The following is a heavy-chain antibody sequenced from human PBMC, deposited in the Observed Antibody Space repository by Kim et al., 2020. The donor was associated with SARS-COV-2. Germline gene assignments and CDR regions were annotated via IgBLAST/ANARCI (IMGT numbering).Heavy chain of an antibody. V-gene: IGHV1-8*01. CDR1: GYTFTSHD. D-gene: IGHD6-13*01. CDR2: MNPNSGNT. J-gene: IGHJ5*02. CDR3: ARGGSSWSNWFDP. Sequence: ASVKVSCKASGYTFTSHDINWVRQATGQGLEWMAWMNPNSGNTGYAQKFQGRVTMTRNTSLSTAYMELSSLRSDDTAVYYCARGGSSWSNWFDPWGQGAQVTVSS.